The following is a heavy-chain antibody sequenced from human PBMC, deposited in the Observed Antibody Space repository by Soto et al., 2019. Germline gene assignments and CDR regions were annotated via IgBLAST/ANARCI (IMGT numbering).Heavy chain of an antibody. CDR3: ARDLGPPLRRGYSYGYDY. V-gene: IGHV1-18*01. CDR1: GYTFTSYG. D-gene: IGHD5-18*01. J-gene: IGHJ4*02. CDR2: ISAYNGNT. Sequence: GASVKVSCKASGYTFTSYGISWVRQAPGQGLEWMGWISAYNGNTNYAQKLQGRVTMTTDTSTSTAYMELRSLRSDDTAVYYCARDLGPPLRRGYSYGYDYWGQGTLVTVSS.